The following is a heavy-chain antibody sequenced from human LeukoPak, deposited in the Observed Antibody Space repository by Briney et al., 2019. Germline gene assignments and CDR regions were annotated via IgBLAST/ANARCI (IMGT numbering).Heavy chain of an antibody. CDR1: GGTFISYA. D-gene: IGHD6-6*01. J-gene: IGHJ4*02. CDR2: IIPIFGTA. CDR3: AREEHSSSSFDY. V-gene: IGHV1-69*05. Sequence: ASVKVSCKASGGTFISYAISWVRQAPGQGLEWMGGIIPIFGTANYAQKFQGRVTITTDESTSTAYMELSSLRSEDTAVYYCAREEHSSSSFDYWGQGTLVTVSS.